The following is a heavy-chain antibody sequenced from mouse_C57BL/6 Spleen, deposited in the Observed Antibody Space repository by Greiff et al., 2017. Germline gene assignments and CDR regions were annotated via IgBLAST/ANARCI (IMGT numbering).Heavy chain of an antibody. V-gene: IGHV14-4*01. J-gene: IGHJ3*01. D-gene: IGHD1-1*01. CDR3: TTPITTVVEGPAWFAY. CDR1: GFNFKDDY. CDR2: IDPENGDT. Sequence: EVQLQQSGAELVRPGASVKLSCTASGFNFKDDYMHWVKQRPEQGLEWIGWIDPENGDTEYASKFQGKATITADTSSNTAYLQLSSLTSEDTAVYYCTTPITTVVEGPAWFAYWGQGTLVTVSA.